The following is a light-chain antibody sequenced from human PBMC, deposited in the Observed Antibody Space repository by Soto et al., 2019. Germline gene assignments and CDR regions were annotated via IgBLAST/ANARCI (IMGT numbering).Light chain of an antibody. CDR2: DAF. J-gene: IGKJ1*01. CDR1: QTVRNNY. V-gene: IGKV3-20*01. Sequence: EFVLTQSPGTLSLSPGERATLSCRASQTVRNNYLAWYQQKPGQAPRLLIYDAFSRATGIPDRFSASGSGTDFTLTISRLEPEDFAVYYCQQYKTFGQGTKVDIK. CDR3: QQYKT.